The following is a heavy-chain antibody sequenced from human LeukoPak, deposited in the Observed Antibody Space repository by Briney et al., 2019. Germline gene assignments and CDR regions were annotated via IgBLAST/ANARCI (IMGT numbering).Heavy chain of an antibody. V-gene: IGHV1-2*02. Sequence: ASVKVSCKASGYTFTGYYMHWVRQAPGQGLEWMGWINPNSGGTNYAQKFQGRVTMTRDTSISTAYMELSRLRSDDTAVYYCARDFGSITMMLPDYWGQGTLVTVSS. CDR2: INPNSGGT. D-gene: IGHD3-22*01. CDR1: GYTFTGYY. J-gene: IGHJ4*02. CDR3: ARDFGSITMMLPDY.